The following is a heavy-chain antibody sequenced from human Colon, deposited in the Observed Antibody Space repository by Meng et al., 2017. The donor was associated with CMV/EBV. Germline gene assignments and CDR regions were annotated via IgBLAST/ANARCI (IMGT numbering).Heavy chain of an antibody. CDR2: IDNRDGGT. CDR3: AKDGRRYDFWSGHYSEWVDP. J-gene: IGHJ5*02. D-gene: IGHD3-3*01. V-gene: IGHV3-23*01. CDR1: GFTFTRSA. Sequence: GESLKISCVVSGFTFTRSAMNWVRQPPGKGLEWVSSIDNRDGGTYYADSVKGRFTISRDNSKTTLYLQMNSLRVDDTAVYYCAKDGRRYDFWSGHYSEWVDPWGQGTLVTVSS.